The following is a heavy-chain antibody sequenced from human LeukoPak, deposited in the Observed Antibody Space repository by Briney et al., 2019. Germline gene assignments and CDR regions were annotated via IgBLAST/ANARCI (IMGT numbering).Heavy chain of an antibody. D-gene: IGHD1-1*01. CDR1: GVSISDWY. V-gene: IGHV4-59*01. CDR2: IYSSGST. Sequence: SETLSLTCSVSGVSISDWYWSWIRQPPGKGLEWIGRIYSSGSTNYNPSLKSRVTISIDTSKNQFSLNLSSVTAADTAVYYCAKSGRDWNDDYFDYWGQGTLVTVSS. J-gene: IGHJ4*02. CDR3: AKSGRDWNDDYFDY.